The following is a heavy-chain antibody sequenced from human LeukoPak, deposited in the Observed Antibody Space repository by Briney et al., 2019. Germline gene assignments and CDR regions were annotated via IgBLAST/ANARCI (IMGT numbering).Heavy chain of an antibody. CDR1: GFTFSSYA. CDR3: AKSSRYGTGWYGKIDY. CDR2: ITDSGGNR. D-gene: IGHD6-19*01. Sequence: AGGSLRLSCAASGFTFSSYAMSWVRQAPGKGLEWVSAITDSGGNRQYTDSVKGRFTISRDNSKNTLYLQMDSLRADDTAVYYCAKSSRYGTGWYGKIDYWGQGTLVTVSS. V-gene: IGHV3-23*01. J-gene: IGHJ4*02.